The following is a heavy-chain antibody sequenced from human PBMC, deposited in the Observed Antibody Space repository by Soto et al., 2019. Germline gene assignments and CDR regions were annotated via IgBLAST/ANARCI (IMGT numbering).Heavy chain of an antibody. Sequence: PSETLSLTCTVSGGSISSYYWSWIRQPPGKGLEWIGYIYYSGSTNYNPSLKSRVTISVDTSKNQFSLKLSSVTAADTAVYYCARAPSRGYSSGWAFDYWGQGTLVTVSS. V-gene: IGHV4-59*01. CDR3: ARAPSRGYSSGWAFDY. CDR1: GGSISSYY. J-gene: IGHJ4*02. CDR2: IYYSGST. D-gene: IGHD6-19*01.